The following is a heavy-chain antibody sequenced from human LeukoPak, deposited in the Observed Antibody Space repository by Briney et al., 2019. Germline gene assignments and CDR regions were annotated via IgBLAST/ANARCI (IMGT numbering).Heavy chain of an antibody. CDR3: TKGSGYDGGSYDS. CDR2: SRNKDNSFST. CDR1: GFTVSSNY. Sequence: HPGGSLRLSCAASGFTVSSNYMSWVRQAPGKGLEWVGHSRNKDNSFSTEYAASVKGRFMISRDGSKNSLYLQMDSLKTEDTAVYYCTKGSGYDGGSYDSWGQGTLVTVSS. D-gene: IGHD5-12*01. J-gene: IGHJ4*02. V-gene: IGHV3-72*01.